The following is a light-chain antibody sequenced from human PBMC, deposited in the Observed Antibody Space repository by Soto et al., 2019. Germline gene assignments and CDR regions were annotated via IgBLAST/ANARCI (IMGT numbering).Light chain of an antibody. Sequence: DIQLTQSPSFLSASVGDRVTITCRASQGISSYLAWYQQKPGKAPKLLIYAASTLQSGVPSRFSGSGSGTEFTLTISSLQPEDVATYYCQQLNSYPPGITFGHGTKVDIK. CDR2: AAS. CDR1: QGISSY. CDR3: QQLNSYPPGIT. J-gene: IGKJ3*01. V-gene: IGKV1-9*01.